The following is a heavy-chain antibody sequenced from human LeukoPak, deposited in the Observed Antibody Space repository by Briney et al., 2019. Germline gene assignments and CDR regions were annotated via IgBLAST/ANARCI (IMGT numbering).Heavy chain of an antibody. J-gene: IGHJ3*02. CDR3: AGSGRLGAFDI. D-gene: IGHD3-10*01. Sequence: PGGSLRLSCTASGFPFCTYYMSWVRQAPGRELEWVANIKQDGSDKFYVDSVKGRSTISRDNTKNSLYLQIDSLGADDTAVYYCAGSGRLGAFDIWGQGTMVTVSS. CDR1: GFPFCTYY. CDR2: IKQDGSDK. V-gene: IGHV3-7*02.